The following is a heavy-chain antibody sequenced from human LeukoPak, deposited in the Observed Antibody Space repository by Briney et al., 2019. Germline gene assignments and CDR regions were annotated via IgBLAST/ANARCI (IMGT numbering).Heavy chain of an antibody. V-gene: IGHV4-61*01. Sequence: PSETLSLTCTVSGGSLSSGSYYWRWIRQPRGRGLEWIVYIYYSGSTNYNPSLKSRVTISVDTSKNQFSLKLSSVTAADTAVYYCAREKRAVAGFYFDYWGQGTLVTVSS. D-gene: IGHD6-19*01. CDR3: AREKRAVAGFYFDY. J-gene: IGHJ4*02. CDR2: IYYSGST. CDR1: GGSLSSGSYY.